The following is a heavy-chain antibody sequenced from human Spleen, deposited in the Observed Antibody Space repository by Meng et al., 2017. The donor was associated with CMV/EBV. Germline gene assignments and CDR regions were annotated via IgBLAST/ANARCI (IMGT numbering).Heavy chain of an antibody. CDR2: FSGSGSST. CDR1: GFIVRMYA. D-gene: IGHD4-23*01. CDR3: ATTVVIGYSLDY. V-gene: IGHV3-23*01. J-gene: IGHJ4*02. Sequence: AASGFIVRMYAMSWVRQAPGKGLEWVSGFSGSGSSTHYADSVKGRFTISRDFSKNTLYLQMSGLRAEDTAVYYCATTVVIGYSLDYWGQGTVVTVSS.